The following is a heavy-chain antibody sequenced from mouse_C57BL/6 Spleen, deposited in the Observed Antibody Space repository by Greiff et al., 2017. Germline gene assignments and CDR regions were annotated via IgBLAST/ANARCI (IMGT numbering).Heavy chain of an antibody. CDR2: ISSGGSYT. V-gene: IGHV5-6*01. J-gene: IGHJ4*01. D-gene: IGHD1-1*01. CDR1: GFTFSSYG. CDR3: ARFYGSSQYYYAMDY. Sequence: EVQLVESGGDLVKPGGSLKLSCAASGFTFSSYGMSWVRQTPDKRLEWVATISSGGSYTYYPDSVKGRFTISRDNAKNTLYLQMSSLKSEDTAMYYCARFYGSSQYYYAMDYWGQGTSVTVSS.